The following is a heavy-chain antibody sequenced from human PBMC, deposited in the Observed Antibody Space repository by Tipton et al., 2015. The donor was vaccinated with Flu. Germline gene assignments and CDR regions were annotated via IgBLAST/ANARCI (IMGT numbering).Heavy chain of an antibody. CDR1: GFTFRSYG. Sequence: SLRLSCAVSGFTFRSYGMHWVRQGPGKALVWVSHVNSDRSIMTYADSVKGRFTVSRDNAKNTLFLQMNSLRAEDTAVYYCARDHSSYAQLEYWGQGTQVTVSS. D-gene: IGHD5-12*01. CDR3: ARDHSSYAQLEY. J-gene: IGHJ4*02. V-gene: IGHV3-74*03. CDR2: VNSDRSIM.